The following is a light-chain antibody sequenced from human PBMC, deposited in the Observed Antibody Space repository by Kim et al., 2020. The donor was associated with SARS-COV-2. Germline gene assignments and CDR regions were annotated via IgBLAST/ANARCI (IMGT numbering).Light chain of an antibody. Sequence: PGERVTLSCRASQSVSSYLAWYQQKRGEAPRLLLYDVSKRATGVPARFSGSGSGTDFTLTISSLEPEDFAVYYCQQRDNWPITFGQGTRLEI. CDR1: QSVSSY. CDR3: QQRDNWPIT. J-gene: IGKJ5*01. V-gene: IGKV3-11*01. CDR2: DVS.